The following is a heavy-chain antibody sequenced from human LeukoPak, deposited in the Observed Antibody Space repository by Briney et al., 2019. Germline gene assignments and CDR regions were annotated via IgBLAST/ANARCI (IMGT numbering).Heavy chain of an antibody. CDR1: GLTFNYAW. Sequence: GGSLRLSCAASGLTFNYAWMNWVRQAPGKGLEWVGHIKTESDGGTTDYAASVKGRFTISRDDSKNTLYLQMNSLEIEDTAVYYCATDYLYSSGWREAYWGQGTLVTVSS. J-gene: IGHJ4*02. V-gene: IGHV3-15*01. CDR2: IKTESDGGTT. D-gene: IGHD6-19*01. CDR3: ATDYLYSSGWREAY.